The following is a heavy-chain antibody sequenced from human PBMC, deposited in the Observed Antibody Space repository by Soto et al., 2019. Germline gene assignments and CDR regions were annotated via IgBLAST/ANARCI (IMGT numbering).Heavy chain of an antibody. CDR2: IYRTGST. CDR1: GGSFTSNNW. J-gene: IGHJ4*02. Sequence: QVPLQESGPGLVKPSGTLSLTCAVSGGSFTSNNWWTWVRQPPGQRLEWIGEIYRTGSTNYNPSLKSGVTIPLDKSENQCSLKVTSLTAADTAVYYCASRDPGTSVDYWGQGTLVTVSS. D-gene: IGHD1-7*01. V-gene: IGHV4-4*02. CDR3: ASRDPGTSVDY.